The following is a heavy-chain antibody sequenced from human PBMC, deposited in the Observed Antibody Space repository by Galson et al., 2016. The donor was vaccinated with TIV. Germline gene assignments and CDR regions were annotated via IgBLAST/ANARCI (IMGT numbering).Heavy chain of an antibody. D-gene: IGHD1-1*01. CDR1: GFTFDAYA. CDR2: IHWSSSTT. CDR3: AKGAKENVYHAMDV. Sequence: SLRLSCAAAGFTFDAYAMHWVRQAPGKGLEWVSGIHWSSSTTGYADSVKGRFTISRDNAKNSLYLQMNSLRGEDTALYYCAKGAKENVYHAMDVWGQGTTVTVSS. V-gene: IGHV3-9*01. J-gene: IGHJ6*02.